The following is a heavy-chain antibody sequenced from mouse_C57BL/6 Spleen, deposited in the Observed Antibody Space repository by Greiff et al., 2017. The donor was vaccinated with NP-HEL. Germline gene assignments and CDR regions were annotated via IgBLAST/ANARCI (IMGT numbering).Heavy chain of an antibody. J-gene: IGHJ1*03. CDR2: IYPGSGST. V-gene: IGHV1-55*01. CDR3: ARGDPSYWYFDV. CDR1: GYTFTSYW. Sequence: VQLQQPGAELVKPGASVKMSCKASGYTFTSYWITWVKQRPGQGLEWIGDIYPGSGSTNYNEKFKSKATLTVDTPSSTAYMQLSSLTSEDSAVYYCARGDPSYWYFDVWGTGTPVTVSS.